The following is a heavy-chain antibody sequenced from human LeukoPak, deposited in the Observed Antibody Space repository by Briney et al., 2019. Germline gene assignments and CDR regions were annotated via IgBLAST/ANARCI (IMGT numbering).Heavy chain of an antibody. CDR2: ISSSGSTI. D-gene: IGHD5-12*01. Sequence: GGSLRLSCAAYGFTFSDYYMSWIRQAPGKGLEWVSYISSSGSTIYYADSVKGRFTISRDSAKNSLYLQMNSLRAEDTAVYYCARGVATITGYYFDYWGQGTLVTVSS. CDR1: GFTFSDYY. V-gene: IGHV3-11*04. CDR3: ARGVATITGYYFDY. J-gene: IGHJ4*02.